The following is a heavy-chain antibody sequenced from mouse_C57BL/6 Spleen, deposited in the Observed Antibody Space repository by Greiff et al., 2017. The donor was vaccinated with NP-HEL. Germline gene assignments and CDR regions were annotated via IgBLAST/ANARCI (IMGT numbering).Heavy chain of an antibody. CDR3: ARERLDSSGQDWFAY. CDR2: IDPSDSYT. CDR1: GYTFTSYW. Sequence: QVQLQQPGAELVRPGTSVKLSCKASGYTFTSYWMHWVKQRPGQGLEWIGVIDPSDSYTNYNQKFKGKATLTVDTSSSTAYMQLSSLTSEDSAVYYCARERLDSSGQDWFAYWGQGTLVTVSA. J-gene: IGHJ3*01. V-gene: IGHV1-59*01. D-gene: IGHD3-2*02.